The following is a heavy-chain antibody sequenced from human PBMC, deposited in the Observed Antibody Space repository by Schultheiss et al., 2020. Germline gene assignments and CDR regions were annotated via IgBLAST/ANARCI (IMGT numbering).Heavy chain of an antibody. CDR3: ASTYYYGSGSGIIDY. V-gene: IGHV3-48*03. Sequence: LSLTCAASGFTFSSYAMNWVRQAPGKGLEWVSYISSSGSTIYYADSVKGRFTISRDNAKNSLYLQMNSLRAEDTAVYYCASTYYYGSGSGIIDYWGQGTLVTVSS. CDR1: GFTFSSYA. CDR2: ISSSGSTI. D-gene: IGHD3-10*01. J-gene: IGHJ4*02.